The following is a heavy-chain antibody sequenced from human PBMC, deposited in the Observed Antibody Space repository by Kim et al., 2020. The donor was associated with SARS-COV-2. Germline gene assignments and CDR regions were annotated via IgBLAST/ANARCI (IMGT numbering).Heavy chain of an antibody. V-gene: IGHV1-18*01. D-gene: IGHD2-2*01. Sequence: ASVKVSCKASGYTFTSYGISWVRQAPGQGLEWMGWISAYNGNTNYAQKLQGRVTMTTDTSTSTAYMELRSLRSDDTAVYYCARDRDCSSTSCYYGMDVWGQGTTVTVSS. CDR3: ARDRDCSSTSCYYGMDV. CDR2: ISAYNGNT. CDR1: GYTFTSYG. J-gene: IGHJ6*02.